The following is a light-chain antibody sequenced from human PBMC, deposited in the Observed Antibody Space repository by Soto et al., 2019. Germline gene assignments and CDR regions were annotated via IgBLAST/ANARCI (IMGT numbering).Light chain of an antibody. CDR2: AAS. CDR1: QSVSSAY. Sequence: EIVLTQSPGTLSLSPGERATLSCRASQSVSSAYLAWYQHKPGQPPTLLIYAASSSVTGIPDRFSGSGSGTHFTLTISRLEPEDVAVYYCQQYGSSSTWTFGQGTKVEIK. CDR3: QQYGSSSTWT. J-gene: IGKJ1*01. V-gene: IGKV3-20*01.